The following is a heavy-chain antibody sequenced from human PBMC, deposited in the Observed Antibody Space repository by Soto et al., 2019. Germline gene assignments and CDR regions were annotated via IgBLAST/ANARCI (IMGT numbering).Heavy chain of an antibody. CDR1: GFTFTSYA. J-gene: IGHJ4*02. V-gene: IGHV3-23*01. CDR3: ANGPDDYLDYVPIDY. Sequence: EVQLLESGGGLVQPGGSLRLSCAASGFTFTSYAMSWVRQAPGKGLEWVSAISGSGHSTYYAESVKGRFTISRDNSKNALLLQMNGLRAEDTDVYYCANGPDDYLDYVPIDYWVQGTLVPVSS. D-gene: IGHD4-17*01. CDR2: ISGSGHST.